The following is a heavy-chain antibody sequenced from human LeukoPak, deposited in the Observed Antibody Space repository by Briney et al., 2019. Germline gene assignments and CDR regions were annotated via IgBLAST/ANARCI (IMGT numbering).Heavy chain of an antibody. D-gene: IGHD4-23*01. V-gene: IGHV4-4*07. Sequence: SETLSLTCTVSGDFITAYYWSWIRQPAERGLEWIGRIYASGSTTYNPSLRSRVAISMDTSKNQFSLRLTSVTAADTAVYYCTRDSGTTGVVKFDPWGQGILVTVSS. CDR2: IYASGST. J-gene: IGHJ5*02. CDR1: GDFITAYY. CDR3: TRDSGTTGVVKFDP.